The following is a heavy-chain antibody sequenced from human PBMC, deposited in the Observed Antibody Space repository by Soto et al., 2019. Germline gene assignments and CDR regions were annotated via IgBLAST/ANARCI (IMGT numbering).Heavy chain of an antibody. J-gene: IGHJ4*02. CDR2: IYSGGST. D-gene: IGHD3-22*01. CDR3: ARAPGSSGYSDYFDY. V-gene: IGHV3-53*01. Sequence: EVQLVESGGSLIQPGGSLRLSCAASGFTVSSSYMSWVRQAPGQGLEWVLVIYSGGSTYYADSVKGRFTISRDNSKNTLYLQMNSPRAEDTAVYYCARAPGSSGYSDYFDYWGQGTLVTVSS. CDR1: GFTVSSSY.